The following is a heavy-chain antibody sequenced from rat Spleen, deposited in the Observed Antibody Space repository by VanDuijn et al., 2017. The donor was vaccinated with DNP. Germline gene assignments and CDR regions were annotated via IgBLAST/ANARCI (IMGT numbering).Heavy chain of an antibody. CDR3: ATGTLAY. J-gene: IGHJ3*01. Sequence: EVQLVESDGGLVQPGRSLKVSCAASGFTFSDYNMAWVRQAPKKGLEWVATIVHDGSRTYYQDSVMGRFTISRDNAKSTLYLQMDSLRSEDTATYYCATGTLAYWDQGTLVTVSS. CDR1: GFTFSDYN. CDR2: IVHDGSRT. V-gene: IGHV5S10*01.